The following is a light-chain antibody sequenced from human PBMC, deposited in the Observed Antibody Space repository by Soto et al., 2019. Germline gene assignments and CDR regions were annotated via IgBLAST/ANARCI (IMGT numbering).Light chain of an antibody. V-gene: IGLV1-47*01. CDR1: SSNIGSNY. CDR2: RNN. J-gene: IGLJ3*02. Sequence: QAVVTQPPSASGTPGQRVTISCSGSSSNIGSNYVYWYQQLPGTAPKLLIYRNNHRPSGVPDRFSGSKSGTSASLAISGLRSEDEADYYCAAWDDSLSANWVFGGGTKLTVL. CDR3: AAWDDSLSANWV.